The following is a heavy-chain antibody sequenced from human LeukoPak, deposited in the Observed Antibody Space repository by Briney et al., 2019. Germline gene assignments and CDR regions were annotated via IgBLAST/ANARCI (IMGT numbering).Heavy chain of an antibody. CDR1: GFTVSSNY. CDR2: IYSGGST. J-gene: IGHJ6*02. Sequence: GSLRLSCAASGFTVSSNYMSWVRQAPGKGLEGVSVIYSGGSTYYADSVKGRFTISRDNSKNTLYLQMNSPRAEDTAMYYCARDRNTGYGMDVWGQGTTVTVSS. V-gene: IGHV3-53*01. CDR3: ARDRNTGYGMDV. D-gene: IGHD2-8*02.